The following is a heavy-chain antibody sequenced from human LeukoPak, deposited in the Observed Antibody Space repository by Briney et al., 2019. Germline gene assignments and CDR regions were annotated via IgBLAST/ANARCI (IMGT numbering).Heavy chain of an antibody. CDR3: ARWDYSSSSQNWFDP. V-gene: IGHV4-59*01. CDR2: IYHSGST. D-gene: IGHD6-13*01. CDR1: GDSISSYY. J-gene: IGHJ5*02. Sequence: SETLSLTCTVSGDSISSYYWSWIRQPPGKGLEWIGSIYHSGSTNYNPSLKSRVTISVDTSKNQFSLKLSSVTAADTAVYYCARWDYSSSSQNWFDPWGQGTLVTVSS.